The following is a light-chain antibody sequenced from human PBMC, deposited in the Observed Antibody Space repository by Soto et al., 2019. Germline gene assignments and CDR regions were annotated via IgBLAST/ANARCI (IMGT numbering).Light chain of an antibody. CDR3: QQRSDGPAFT. CDR1: QSVSSY. CDR2: DSF. J-gene: IGKJ2*01. Sequence: EIVLTQSPATLSLSPGERATLSCRASQSVSSYLAWYQQKPGQAPRLLVYDSFNRATGIPARFSGSGSGTDFTLTISSLEPEEFAVYYCQQRSDGPAFTFGQGTKLEIK. V-gene: IGKV3-11*01.